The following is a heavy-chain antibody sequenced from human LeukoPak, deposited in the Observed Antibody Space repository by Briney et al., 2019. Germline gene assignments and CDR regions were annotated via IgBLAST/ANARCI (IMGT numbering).Heavy chain of an antibody. Sequence: GASVKVSCKASGYTFTSYDINWVRQATEQGLEWMGWMNPNSGNTGYAQKFQGRVTMTRNTSISTAYMELSSLRSEDTAVYYCARGHYYGSGSYLYYFDYWGQGTLVTVSS. D-gene: IGHD3-10*01. J-gene: IGHJ4*02. CDR3: ARGHYYGSGSYLYYFDY. CDR2: MNPNSGNT. CDR1: GYTFTSYD. V-gene: IGHV1-8*01.